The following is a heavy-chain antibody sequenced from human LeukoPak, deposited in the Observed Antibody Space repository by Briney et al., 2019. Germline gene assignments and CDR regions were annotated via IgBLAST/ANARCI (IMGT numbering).Heavy chain of an antibody. V-gene: IGHV3-23*01. CDR1: GFTFSSCA. Sequence: GGSLRLSCAASGFTFSSCAMSWVRQAPGKGLEWVSAISGGGGSTYYADSVKGRFTISRDNSKNTLYLQMNSLRAEDTAVYYCARDLGQYYDTSDNWFDPWGQGTLVTVSS. CDR3: ARDLGQYYDTSDNWFDP. CDR2: ISGGGGST. J-gene: IGHJ5*02. D-gene: IGHD3-22*01.